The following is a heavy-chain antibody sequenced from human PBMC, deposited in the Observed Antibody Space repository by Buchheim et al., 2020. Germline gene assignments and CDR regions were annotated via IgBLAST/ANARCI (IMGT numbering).Heavy chain of an antibody. CDR1: GFTFSSYV. CDR3: ARDRLGGGF. CDR2: ISSSTTTI. J-gene: IGHJ4*02. Sequence: EIQLVESGGDLVQPGGSLRLSCAASGFTFSSYVMNWVRQGPGKGLEWIAYISSSTTTIYYADSVEGRFTVSRDNDRNSLYLQMDSLRDEDTAVYYCARDRLGGGFWGQGTL. D-gene: IGHD6-25*01. V-gene: IGHV3-48*02.